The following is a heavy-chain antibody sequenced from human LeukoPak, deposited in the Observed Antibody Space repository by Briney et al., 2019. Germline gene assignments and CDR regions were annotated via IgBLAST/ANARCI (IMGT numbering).Heavy chain of an antibody. J-gene: IGHJ4*02. V-gene: IGHV1-46*01. CDR2: INPSGGST. CDR3: ARDLFSTVTDY. D-gene: IGHD4-11*01. Sequence: GASVKVSCKASGYTFTSHYMHWVRQAPEQGLEWMGIINPSGGSTSYAQKFQGRVTITRDTSASTAYMELSSLRSEDMAVYYCARDLFSTVTDYWGQGTLVTVSS. CDR1: GYTFTSHY.